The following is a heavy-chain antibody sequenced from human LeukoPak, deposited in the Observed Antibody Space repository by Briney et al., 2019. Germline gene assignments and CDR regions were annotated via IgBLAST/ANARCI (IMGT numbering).Heavy chain of an antibody. CDR1: GFTLSNYD. CDR3: ARGKGVYCSGSSCYWFDP. D-gene: IGHD2-15*01. Sequence: PGGSLRLSCAASGFTLSNYDMHWVRQVIGKGLEWVSGIGTAGDTYYGGSVKGRFTISRDNAKNSLYLQMNSLRAEDTAVYYCARGKGVYCSGSSCYWFDPWGQGTLVTVSS. V-gene: IGHV3-13*01. CDR2: IGTAGDT. J-gene: IGHJ5*02.